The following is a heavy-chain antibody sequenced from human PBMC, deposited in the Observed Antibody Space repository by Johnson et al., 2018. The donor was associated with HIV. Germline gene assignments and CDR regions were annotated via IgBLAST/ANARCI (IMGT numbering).Heavy chain of an antibody. CDR2: FNWNGGRT. D-gene: IGHD1-1*01. J-gene: IGHJ3*02. Sequence: VLLVESGGVVVQPGGSLTLSCAASGFTFDDYGMSWVRQAPGKGLEWVSGFNWNGGRTGYADSVKGRFTISRDNAKNSLYLQMNSLSAEDTALYYCARDSYLNDDAFDIWGQGTVVTVSS. V-gene: IGHV3-20*04. CDR3: ARDSYLNDDAFDI. CDR1: GFTFDDYG.